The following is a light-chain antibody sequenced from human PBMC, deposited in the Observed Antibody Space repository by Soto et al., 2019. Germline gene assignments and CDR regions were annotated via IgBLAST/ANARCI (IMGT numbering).Light chain of an antibody. J-gene: IGLJ1*01. CDR2: EVS. Sequence: QSALTQPPSASGSPGQSVTISCTGTSSDVGGYNFVFWYQQHPGTAPKLINYEVSKRPSGVPDRFSGSKSGNTASLTVSGLQAEDEADYYCCSYAGSNNRYVFGTGTKLTVL. CDR1: SSDVGGYNF. CDR3: CSYAGSNNRYV. V-gene: IGLV2-8*01.